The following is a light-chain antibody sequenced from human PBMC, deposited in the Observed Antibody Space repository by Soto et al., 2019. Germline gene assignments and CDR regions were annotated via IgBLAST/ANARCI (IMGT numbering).Light chain of an antibody. V-gene: IGLV2-14*01. CDR2: EVR. CDR1: MRDVGAYNL. CDR3: SSYTSKSSLI. Sequence: QSALTQPASVSGSPGQSITISCAGTMRDVGAYNLVSWYQQHPGRAPQLIIYEVRNRPSGISFPFSGSKSGNTASLTISGLQAEDEADYYCSSYTSKSSLIFGGGTKVTVL. J-gene: IGLJ2*01.